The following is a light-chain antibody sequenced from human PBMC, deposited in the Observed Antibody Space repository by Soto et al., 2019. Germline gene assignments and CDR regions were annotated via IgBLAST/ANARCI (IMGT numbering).Light chain of an antibody. J-gene: IGKJ1*01. Sequence: DIQMTQSPSSLSASIGARVTIACRASQTIHSYLNWYQQKPGKAPKLLISSASSLQSGVPSRFSGGGFGTEFTLTISSLQPVDFATYYCQQSHDVPLSFGQGTKVEI. CDR3: QQSHDVPLS. CDR1: QTIHSY. V-gene: IGKV1-39*01. CDR2: SAS.